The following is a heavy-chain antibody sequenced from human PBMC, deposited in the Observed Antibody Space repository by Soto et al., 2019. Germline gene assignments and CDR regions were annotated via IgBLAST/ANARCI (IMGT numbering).Heavy chain of an antibody. J-gene: IGHJ5*02. CDR2: INHSGST. Sequence: LFLACAGYGGSCSGYEWSWIRQHPGKGLEWIGEINHSGSTNYNPSLKSRVTISVDTSKNQFSLKLSSVTAADTAVYYCARGVAATVGNWFDPWGQGTLVTVSS. CDR3: ARGVAATVGNWFDP. V-gene: IGHV4-34*01. D-gene: IGHD4-4*01. CDR1: GGSCSGYE.